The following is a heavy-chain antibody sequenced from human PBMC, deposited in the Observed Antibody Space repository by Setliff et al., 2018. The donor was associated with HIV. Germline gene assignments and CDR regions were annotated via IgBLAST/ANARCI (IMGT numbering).Heavy chain of an antibody. V-gene: IGHV4-34*01. Sequence: SETLSLTCGVYGGSLGGYHWSWIRQPPGKGLEWIGEINHSGSTNYNASLKDRVTLSIDTSKNYFSLRLTSVTAADTAVYFCARGRRLMAPHYFDTWGQGTLVTVSS. J-gene: IGHJ4*02. CDR3: ARGRRLMAPHYFDT. CDR2: INHSGST. CDR1: GGSLGGYH. D-gene: IGHD5-12*01.